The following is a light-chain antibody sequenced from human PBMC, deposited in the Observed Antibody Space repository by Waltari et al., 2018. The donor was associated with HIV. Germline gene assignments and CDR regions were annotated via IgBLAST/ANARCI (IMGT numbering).Light chain of an antibody. J-gene: IGLJ2*01. CDR1: SSTIGAGHD. Sequence: QSVLTHPPSVSAAPGQRVTISCPGNSSTIGAGHDVPWYRQLPGTAPKVLISGNNFRPSGVPDRFSGSKSGTSASLVITGLQADDEAVYYCHCTDSSLMGPVVFGGGTKLTVL. CDR3: HCTDSSLMGPVV. V-gene: IGLV1-40*01. CDR2: GNN.